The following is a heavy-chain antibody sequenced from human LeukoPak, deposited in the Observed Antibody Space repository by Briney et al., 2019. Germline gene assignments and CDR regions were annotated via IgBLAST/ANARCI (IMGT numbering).Heavy chain of an antibody. Sequence: ASAKVAFKASGYTFTSYGISWVRRAPGQGGEGMGWISAYNGNTNYSQKLQARVTMTTDPSTSTAYLELRSLRSDATAVYSCAREYDILTGYVGFGYWGQGTLVTVSS. CDR1: GYTFTSYG. D-gene: IGHD3-9*01. CDR3: AREYDILTGYVGFGY. V-gene: IGHV1-18*01. CDR2: ISAYNGNT. J-gene: IGHJ4*02.